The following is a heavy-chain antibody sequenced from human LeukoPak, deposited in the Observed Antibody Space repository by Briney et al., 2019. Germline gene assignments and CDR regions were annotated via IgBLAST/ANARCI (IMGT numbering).Heavy chain of an antibody. CDR2: IYYSGST. D-gene: IGHD3-16*02. CDR3: ARDLILDYVWGSYPPLLD. Sequence: SETLSLTCTVSGVSISPYYWSWIRQSPGKGLVWIGYIYYSGSTYYNPSLKSRVTISVDKSKNQFSLKLSSVTAADTAVYYCARDLILDYVWGSYPPLLDWGQGALVTVSS. CDR1: GVSISPYY. J-gene: IGHJ4*02. V-gene: IGHV4-59*12.